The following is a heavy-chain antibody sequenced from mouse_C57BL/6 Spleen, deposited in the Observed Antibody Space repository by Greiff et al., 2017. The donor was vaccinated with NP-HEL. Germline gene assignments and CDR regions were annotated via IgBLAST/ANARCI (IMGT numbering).Heavy chain of an antibody. CDR1: GYTFTSYW. D-gene: IGHD2-2*01. Sequence: VQLQQPGAELVKPGASVKLSCKASGYTFTSYWMHWVKQRPGQGLEWIGMIHPNSGSTNYNEKFKSKATLTVDKSSSTAYMQLSSLTSEDSAVYYCARNEVTTTVYFDYWGQGTTLTVSS. V-gene: IGHV1-64*01. J-gene: IGHJ2*01. CDR3: ARNEVTTTVYFDY. CDR2: IHPNSGST.